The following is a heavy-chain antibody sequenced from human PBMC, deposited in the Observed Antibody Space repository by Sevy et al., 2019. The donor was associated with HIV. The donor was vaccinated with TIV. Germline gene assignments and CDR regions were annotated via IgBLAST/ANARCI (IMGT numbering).Heavy chain of an antibody. CDR1: GYTLTELS. CDR3: ATGVVVPAATDY. J-gene: IGHJ4*02. V-gene: IGHV1-24*01. D-gene: IGHD2-2*01. CDR2: FDPEDGET. Sequence: ASVKVSCKVSGYTLTELSMHWVRQAPGKGLEWMGGFDPEDGETIYAQKFQGRVTMTEDKSTDTAYMELSSLRSEDTAVYYCATGVVVPAATDYWGQGTLVTVSS.